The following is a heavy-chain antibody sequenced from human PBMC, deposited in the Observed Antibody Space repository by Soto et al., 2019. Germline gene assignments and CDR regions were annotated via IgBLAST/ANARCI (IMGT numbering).Heavy chain of an antibody. J-gene: IGHJ6*02. D-gene: IGHD5-12*01. Sequence: QVQLVQSGAEVKKPGSSVKVSCKASGGTFNTFAISWVRQAPGQGLEWLGVIIPIFRTPYYAQKFQGRVTIIADESASTAYMELRSLRSEDTAVYYCARDKERQRLGGNYYYAMDIWGQGTTVTVSS. V-gene: IGHV1-69*12. CDR2: IIPIFRTP. CDR3: ARDKERQRLGGNYYYAMDI. CDR1: GGTFNTFA.